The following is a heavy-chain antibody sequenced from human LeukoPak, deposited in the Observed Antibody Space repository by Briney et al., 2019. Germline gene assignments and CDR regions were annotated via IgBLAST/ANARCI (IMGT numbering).Heavy chain of an antibody. CDR1: GFTFSTYW. Sequence: GGSLRLSCAASGFTFSTYWMHWVRQAPGEGLVWVSRIGGDGSTTNYADSVKGRFTISRDNAKNTLYLQMNSLRAEDTAVYYCTRRVDTTRWYDPWGQGTLVTVSS. CDR2: IGGDGSTT. V-gene: IGHV3-74*01. D-gene: IGHD2-15*01. CDR3: TRRVDTTRWYDP. J-gene: IGHJ5*02.